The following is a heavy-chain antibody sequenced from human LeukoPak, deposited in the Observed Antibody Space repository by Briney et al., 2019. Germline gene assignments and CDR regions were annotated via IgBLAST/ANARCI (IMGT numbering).Heavy chain of an antibody. V-gene: IGHV1-3*01. D-gene: IGHD6-19*01. CDR2: INAGNGNT. Sequence: ASVKVSCKASGYTFTSYAMHWVRQAPGQRLERMGWINAGNGNTKYSQKFEGRVTITRDTSASTAYMELSSLRSEDTAVYYCARCPVAGTHRLDYWGQGTLVTVSS. CDR3: ARCPVAGTHRLDY. CDR1: GYTFTSYA. J-gene: IGHJ4*02.